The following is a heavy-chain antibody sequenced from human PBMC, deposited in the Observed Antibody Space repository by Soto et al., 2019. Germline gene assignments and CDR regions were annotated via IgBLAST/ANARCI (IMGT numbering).Heavy chain of an antibody. V-gene: IGHV1-69*13. CDR1: GGTFSSYA. D-gene: IGHD3-22*01. J-gene: IGHJ3*02. Sequence: SVKVSCKASGGTFSSYAISWVRQAPGQGLEWMGGIIPIFGTANYAQKFQGRVTITADESTSTAYMELSSLRSEDTAVYYCARVKMSVSSGYLTDAFDIWGQGTMVTVS. CDR2: IIPIFGTA. CDR3: ARVKMSVSSGYLTDAFDI.